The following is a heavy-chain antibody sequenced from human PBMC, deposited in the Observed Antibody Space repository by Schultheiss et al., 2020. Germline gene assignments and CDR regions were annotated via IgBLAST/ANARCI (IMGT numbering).Heavy chain of an antibody. CDR3: ARAATYYAVSGGGNWFDP. CDR2: IYYSGST. Sequence: SETLSLTCTVSGGSISSYYWSWIRQPPGKGLEWIGSIYYSGSTYYNPSLKSRVTISVDTSKNQFSLKLSSVTAADTAVYYCARAATYYAVSGGGNWFDPWGQGTLVTVSS. D-gene: IGHD3-16*01. V-gene: IGHV4-59*05. J-gene: IGHJ5*02. CDR1: GGSISSYY.